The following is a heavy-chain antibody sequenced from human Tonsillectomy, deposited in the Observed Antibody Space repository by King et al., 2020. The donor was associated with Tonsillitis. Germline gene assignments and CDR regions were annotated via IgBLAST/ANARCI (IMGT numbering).Heavy chain of an antibody. Sequence: VQLQESGPGLVKPSQTLSLICTVSGGSISTGSYYWRWIRQPAGKGLEWIGRIYSSGSTNYNPSLKSRVFMSVDTSKNQFSLRLSSVAAADTAVYYCAREATYYFDSGSYPDVWGQGTLVTVSS. J-gene: IGHJ4*02. V-gene: IGHV4-61*02. CDR3: AREATYYFDSGSYPDV. CDR1: GGSISTGSYY. D-gene: IGHD3-10*01. CDR2: IYSSGST.